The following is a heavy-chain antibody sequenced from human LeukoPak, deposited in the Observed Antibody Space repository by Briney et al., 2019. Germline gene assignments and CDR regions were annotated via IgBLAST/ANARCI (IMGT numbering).Heavy chain of an antibody. CDR1: RFTFSRYW. D-gene: IGHD4-17*01. V-gene: IGHV3-74*01. Sequence: GGSLSLSCAASRFTFSRYWMHWVRQAPGKGLVWVSRISYDGISTNYADSVKGRFTISRDNAKNTLYLQMNSLSAEDTAMYYCARQEGPHYGEYYLGYWGKGTLVTVSS. J-gene: IGHJ4*02. CDR3: ARQEGPHYGEYYLGY. CDR2: ISYDGIST.